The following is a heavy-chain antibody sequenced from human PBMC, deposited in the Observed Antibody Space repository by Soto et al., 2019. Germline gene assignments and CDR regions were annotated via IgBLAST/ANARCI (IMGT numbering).Heavy chain of an antibody. Sequence: QVQLVQSGAEVKKPGASVKVSCQASGYTFTSYGISWVRQAPGQGLEWMGWISAYNGNTNYAQKLQGRVTMTTDTSTSTAYMELRSLRSDDTAVYYCARDYRSLLWFGESLDYWGQGTLVTVSS. CDR1: GYTFTSYG. CDR3: ARDYRSLLWFGESLDY. V-gene: IGHV1-18*01. D-gene: IGHD3-10*01. J-gene: IGHJ4*02. CDR2: ISAYNGNT.